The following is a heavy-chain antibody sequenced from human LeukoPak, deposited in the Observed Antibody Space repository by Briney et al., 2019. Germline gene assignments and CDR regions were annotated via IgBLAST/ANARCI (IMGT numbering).Heavy chain of an antibody. CDR3: ARWESSQSGEFDY. CDR2: IIPILGIA. Sequence: GASVKVSCKASGYTFTGYYMHWVRQAPGQGLEWMGRIIPILGIANYAQKFRGRVTITADKSTSTAYMELSSLRSEDTAVYYCARWESSQSGEFDYWGQGTLVTVSS. J-gene: IGHJ4*02. D-gene: IGHD3-10*01. V-gene: IGHV1-69*02. CDR1: GYTFTGYY.